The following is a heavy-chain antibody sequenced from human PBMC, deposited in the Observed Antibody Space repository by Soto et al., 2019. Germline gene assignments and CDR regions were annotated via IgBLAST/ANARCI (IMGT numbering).Heavy chain of an antibody. V-gene: IGHV3-30*18. CDR3: AKDSSGWYRFFDY. D-gene: IGHD6-19*01. J-gene: IGHJ4*02. CDR1: GFTFSSYG. Sequence: GSLRLSCAASGFTFSSYGMHWVRQAPGKGLEWVAVISYDGSNKYYADSVKGRFTISRDNSKNTLYLQMNSLRAEDTAVYYCAKDSSGWYRFFDYWGQGTLVTVS. CDR2: ISYDGSNK.